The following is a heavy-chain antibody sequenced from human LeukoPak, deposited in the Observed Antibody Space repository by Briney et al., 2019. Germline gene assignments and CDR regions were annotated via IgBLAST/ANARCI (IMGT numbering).Heavy chain of an antibody. J-gene: IGHJ3*02. V-gene: IGHV3-7*04. CDR2: IRQDGGET. CDR3: ARPMYDSRGFDASDI. Sequence: GGSLRLSCAASGFTFRNYWMRWVCQAPGKGLEWVANIRQDGGETYYADSVKGRFTISRDNAKNSLHLQMSSLRAEDTAMYYCARPMYDSRGFDASDIWGQGTMVTVSS. D-gene: IGHD3-22*01. CDR1: GFTFRNYW.